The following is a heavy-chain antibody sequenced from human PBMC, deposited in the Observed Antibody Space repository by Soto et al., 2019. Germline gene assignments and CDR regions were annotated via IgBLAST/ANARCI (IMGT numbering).Heavy chain of an antibody. D-gene: IGHD4-17*01. J-gene: IGHJ6*02. V-gene: IGHV4-39*01. CDR1: GGSISSSSYY. CDR3: ARRGYGGTNYYGMDV. CDR2: IYYSGST. Sequence: SETLSLTCTVSGGSISSSSYYWCWIRQPPGKGLEWIGSIYYSGSTYYNPSLKSRVTISVDTSKNQFSLKLSSVTAADTAVYYCARRGYGGTNYYGMDVWGQGTTVTVSS.